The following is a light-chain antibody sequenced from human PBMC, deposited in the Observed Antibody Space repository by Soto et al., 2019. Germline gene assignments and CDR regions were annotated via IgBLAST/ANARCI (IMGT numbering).Light chain of an antibody. CDR2: EVS. J-gene: IGLJ3*02. CDR1: SSDVGGYNY. V-gene: IGLV2-14*01. CDR3: SSYTSSTTRV. Sequence: QSVRTQPASVSGSPGQSITISCTGTSSDVGGYNYVSWYQQHPGKAPKLMIYEVSNRPSGVSNRFSGSKSGNTASLTISGLQAEDEADYYCSSYTSSTTRVFGGGTKVTVL.